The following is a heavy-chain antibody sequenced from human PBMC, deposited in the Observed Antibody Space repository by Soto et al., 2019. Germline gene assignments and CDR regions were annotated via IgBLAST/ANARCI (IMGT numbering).Heavy chain of an antibody. Sequence: SETLSLTCAVYGGSFSGYYLSWIRQPPGKGLEWIGEINHSGSTNYNPSLKSRVTISVDTSKNQFSLKLSSVTAADTAVYYCARAAGIAVARRAFDIWGQGTMVTVSS. J-gene: IGHJ3*02. CDR2: INHSGST. D-gene: IGHD6-19*01. CDR3: ARAAGIAVARRAFDI. V-gene: IGHV4-34*01. CDR1: GGSFSGYY.